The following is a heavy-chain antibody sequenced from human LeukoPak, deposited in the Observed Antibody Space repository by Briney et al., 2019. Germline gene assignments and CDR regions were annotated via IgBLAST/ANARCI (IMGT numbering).Heavy chain of an antibody. CDR2: FVPEDGET. V-gene: IGHV1-24*01. Sequence: ASVKVSCKVSGYTLTELSMHWVRQAPGKGLEWMGGFVPEDGETIYAQKFQGRVTMTEDTSTDTAYMELSSLRSEDTAVYYCATHCSSTSCFDYWGQGTLVTVSS. CDR1: GYTLTELS. J-gene: IGHJ4*02. CDR3: ATHCSSTSCFDY. D-gene: IGHD2-2*01.